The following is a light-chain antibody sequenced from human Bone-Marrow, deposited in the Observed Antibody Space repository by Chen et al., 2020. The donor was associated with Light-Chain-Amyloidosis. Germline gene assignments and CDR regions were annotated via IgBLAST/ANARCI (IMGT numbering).Light chain of an antibody. Sequence: QSALPQPASGSGSPGQSTTISCTGTSSDGGGDNHVSWYQQHPDKAPKLMIYEVTKRPSWVPDRFSGSKSDNTASLTISGLQTEDEADYFCSSYTITNTLVFGSGTRVTVL. CDR3: SSYTITNTLV. CDR2: EVT. V-gene: IGLV2-14*01. CDR1: SSDGGGDNH. J-gene: IGLJ1*01.